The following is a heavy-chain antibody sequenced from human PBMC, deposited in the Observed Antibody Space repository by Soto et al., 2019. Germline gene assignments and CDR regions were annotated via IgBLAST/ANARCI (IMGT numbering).Heavy chain of an antibody. CDR2: IYYSGST. V-gene: IGHV4-39*01. CDR3: VITGTVTPADAFAI. Sequence: SETLSLTCTVSGGSISSSSYYWGWILHPPGKGLEWIGSIYYSGSTYYNPSLKSRVTISVDTSKNQFSLKLSSVTAADTAVYYCVITGTVTPADAFAIWGQGTMVIVSS. D-gene: IGHD4-17*01. J-gene: IGHJ3*02. CDR1: GGSISSSSYY.